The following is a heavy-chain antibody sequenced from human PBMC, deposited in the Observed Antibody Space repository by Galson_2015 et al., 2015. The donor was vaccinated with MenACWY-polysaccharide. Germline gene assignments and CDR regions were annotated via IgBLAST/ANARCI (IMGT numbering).Heavy chain of an antibody. CDR1: GFTFSSYR. CDR2: ISSSSSYI. Sequence: SLRLSCAASGFTFSSYRMNWVRQAPGKGLEWVSSISSSSSYIYYADSVKGRFTISRDDAKNSLYLQMNSLRAEDTAVYYCARAPHYSGSYHLGYYYYGMDVWGQGTTVTVSS. D-gene: IGHD1-26*01. J-gene: IGHJ6*02. V-gene: IGHV3-21*01. CDR3: ARAPHYSGSYHLGYYYYGMDV.